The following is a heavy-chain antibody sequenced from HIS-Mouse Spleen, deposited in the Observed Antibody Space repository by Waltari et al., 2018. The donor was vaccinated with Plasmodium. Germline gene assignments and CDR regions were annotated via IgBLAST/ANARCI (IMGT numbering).Heavy chain of an antibody. D-gene: IGHD6-13*01. J-gene: IGHJ2*01. CDR2: IKQDGSEK. CDR3: ASSWYWYFDL. Sequence: EVQLVESGGGLVQPGGSLRLSCAASGFTFSSYWMSWVRQGPGKGLEGVANIKQDGSEKYYVDSVKGRVTISRDNAKNSLYLQMNSLRAEDTAVYYCASSWYWYFDLWGRGTLVTVSS. V-gene: IGHV3-7*01. CDR1: GFTFSSYW.